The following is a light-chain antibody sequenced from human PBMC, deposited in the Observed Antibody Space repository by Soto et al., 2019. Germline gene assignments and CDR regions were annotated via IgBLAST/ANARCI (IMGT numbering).Light chain of an antibody. Sequence: QSVLTQPPSASGTPGQRVTISCSGSSSNIGSNTVNWYQQLPGTAPKLLIFNNNQRPSGVPDRFSGSKSGTSASLAISGLQSEDEADYSCATWDDSLSGDVFGTGTQLTVL. CDR1: SSNIGSNT. V-gene: IGLV1-44*01. CDR3: ATWDDSLSGDV. J-gene: IGLJ1*01. CDR2: NNN.